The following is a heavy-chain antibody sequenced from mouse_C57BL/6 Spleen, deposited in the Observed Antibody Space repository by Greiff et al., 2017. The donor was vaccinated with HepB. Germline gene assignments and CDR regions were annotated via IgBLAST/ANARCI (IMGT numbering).Heavy chain of an antibody. J-gene: IGHJ4*01. CDR3: ARSLLSGYAMDY. CDR2: IYPGSGNT. V-gene: IGHV1-66*01. D-gene: IGHD6-2*01. Sequence: QVHVKQSGPELVKPGASVKISCKASGYSFTSYYIHWVKQRPGQGLEWIGWIYPGSGNTKYNEKFKGKATLTADTSSSTAYMQLSSLTSEDSAVYYCARSLLSGYAMDYWGQGTSVTVSS. CDR1: GYSFTSYY.